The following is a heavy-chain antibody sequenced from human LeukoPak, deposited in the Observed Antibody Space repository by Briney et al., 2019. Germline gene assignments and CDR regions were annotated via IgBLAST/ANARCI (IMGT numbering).Heavy chain of an antibody. J-gene: IGHJ4*02. D-gene: IGHD5-24*01. CDR3: ARVGSGATPFDF. CDR2: IYPSDSHT. V-gene: IGHV5-51*01. Sequence: GESLKTSCEASGYSFSDYWIGWVRQMPGKGLEWMGIIYPSDSHTRYSPSSQGQVTISADKSIGTAYLQWSSLKASDTAMYYCARVGSGATPFDFWGQGTLVTVSS. CDR1: GYSFSDYW.